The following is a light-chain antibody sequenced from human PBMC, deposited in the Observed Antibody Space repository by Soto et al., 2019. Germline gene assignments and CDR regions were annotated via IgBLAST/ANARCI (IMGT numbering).Light chain of an antibody. CDR3: QQYGSSPPLT. J-gene: IGKJ4*01. CDR1: QSVTSY. Sequence: EIVLTQSLGTLSLSPGERGTLSCRASQSVTSYLAWYQQKPGQAPRLLIYGASSRATGIPDRFSGSGSGTDFTLTISRLEPEDFAVYYCQQYGSSPPLTFGGGTKVEIK. V-gene: IGKV3-20*01. CDR2: GAS.